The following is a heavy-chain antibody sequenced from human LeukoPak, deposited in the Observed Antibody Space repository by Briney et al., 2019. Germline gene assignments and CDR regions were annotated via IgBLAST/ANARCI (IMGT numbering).Heavy chain of an antibody. V-gene: IGHV4-4*07. CDR1: GGSISSYY. CDR3: AIVEVPAAILGH. D-gene: IGHD2-2*02. CDR2: IYTSGST. Sequence: SETLSLTCTVSGGSISSYYWSWIRQPAGKGLEWIGRIYTSGSTNYNPSLKSRVTISVDTSKNHFSLNLSSVTAADTAMYYCAIVEVPAAILGHWGQGTLVTVSS. J-gene: IGHJ4*02.